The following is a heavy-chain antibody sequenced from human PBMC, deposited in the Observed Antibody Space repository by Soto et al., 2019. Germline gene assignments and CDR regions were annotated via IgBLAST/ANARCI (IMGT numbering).Heavy chain of an antibody. Sequence: GGSLRLSCAASGFIFGNHGMTWVRQAPGRALEWVSTINANAVDTHYADSVRGRFSTSRDNTRNSLYLNMDSLRVGDTATYYCVRGTPTPGLDIWGRGTTVTVSS. J-gene: IGHJ6*02. CDR2: INANAVDT. CDR3: VRGTPTPGLDI. V-gene: IGHV3-23*01. D-gene: IGHD1-7*01. CDR1: GFIFGNHG.